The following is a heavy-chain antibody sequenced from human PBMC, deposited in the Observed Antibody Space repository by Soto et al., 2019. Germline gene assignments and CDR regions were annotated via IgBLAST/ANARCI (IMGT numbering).Heavy chain of an antibody. CDR1: GGTFSSYA. D-gene: IGHD4-4*01. Sequence: ASVKVSCKASGGTFSSYAISWVRQAPGQGLEWMGGIIPIFGTANYAQKFQGRVTITADESTSTAYMELSSLRSEDTAVYYCARDESSNYQASYYYYYGMDVWGQGTTVTVSS. J-gene: IGHJ6*02. CDR3: ARDESSNYQASYYYYYGMDV. V-gene: IGHV1-69*13. CDR2: IIPIFGTA.